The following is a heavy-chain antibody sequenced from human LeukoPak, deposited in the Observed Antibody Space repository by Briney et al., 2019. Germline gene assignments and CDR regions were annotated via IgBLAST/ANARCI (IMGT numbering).Heavy chain of an antibody. CDR1: GFTFSSYW. J-gene: IGHJ4*02. CDR3: ATVVTAIRRFDY. Sequence: GGSLRLSCAASGFTFSSYWMSWVRQAPGKGLEWVANIKQDGSEKYYVDSVKGRFTISRDNSKNTLYLQMNSLRAEDTAVYYCATVVTAIRRFDYWGQGTLVTVSS. V-gene: IGHV3-7*03. CDR2: IKQDGSEK. D-gene: IGHD2-21*02.